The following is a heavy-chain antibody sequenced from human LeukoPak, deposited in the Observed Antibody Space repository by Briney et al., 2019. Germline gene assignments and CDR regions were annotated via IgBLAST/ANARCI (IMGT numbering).Heavy chain of an antibody. Sequence: RGSLRLSCAASGFTFSSYAMSWVRQAPGKGLEWVSAISGSGGSTYYADSVKGRFTISRDNSKNTLYLQMNSLRAEDAAVYYCARDFRSGFPNWFDPWGQGALVTVSS. CDR2: ISGSGGST. V-gene: IGHV3-23*01. J-gene: IGHJ5*02. D-gene: IGHD3-3*01. CDR1: GFTFSSYA. CDR3: ARDFRSGFPNWFDP.